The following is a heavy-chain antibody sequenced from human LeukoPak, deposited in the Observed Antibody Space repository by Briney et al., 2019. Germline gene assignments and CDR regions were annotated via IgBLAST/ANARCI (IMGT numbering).Heavy chain of an antibody. V-gene: IGHV4-34*01. CDR1: GGSLSGYY. CDR2: INHSGST. CDR3: ARVSTPTITIFGVVTRYYFDY. J-gene: IGHJ4*02. Sequence: SETLSLTCAVYGGSLSGYYWSWIRQPPGKGLEWIGEINHSGSTNYNPSLKSRVTISVDTSKNQFSLKLSSVTAADTAVYYCARVSTPTITIFGVVTRYYFDYWGQGTLVTVSS. D-gene: IGHD3-3*01.